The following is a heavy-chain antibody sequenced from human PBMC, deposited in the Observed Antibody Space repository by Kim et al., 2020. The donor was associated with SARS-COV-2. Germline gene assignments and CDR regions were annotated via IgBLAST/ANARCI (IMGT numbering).Heavy chain of an antibody. J-gene: IGHJ4*02. CDR1: GFSFSNYP. Sequence: GGSLRLSCAASGFSFSNYPIHWVRQAPGKGLEWVAGVTSDGSAKYYGESVKGRFTIFRDNSRKTVYLQINSLRVEDTAVFYCASGYGGSWYDPSFDYWCQGSQPTVS. V-gene: IGHV3-30*04. CDR3: ASGYGGSWYDPSFDY. CDR2: VTSDGSAK. D-gene: IGHD6-13*01.